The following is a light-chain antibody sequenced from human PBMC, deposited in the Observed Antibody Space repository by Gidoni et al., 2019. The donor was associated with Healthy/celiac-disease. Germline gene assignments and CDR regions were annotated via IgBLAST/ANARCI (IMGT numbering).Light chain of an antibody. CDR2: KAS. V-gene: IGKV1-5*03. J-gene: IGKJ2*01. CDR1: QSISSW. Sequence: DTQMTQSPSTLSAPVGDRVTITCRASQSISSWLAWYQQKPGKAPKLLIYKASSLESGVPSRCSGSGSWTEFTLTISSLQPDDFATYYCQQYNSFPYTFGQGTKLEIK. CDR3: QQYNSFPYT.